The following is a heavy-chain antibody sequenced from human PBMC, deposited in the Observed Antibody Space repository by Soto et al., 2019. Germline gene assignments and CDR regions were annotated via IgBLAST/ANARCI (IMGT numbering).Heavy chain of an antibody. D-gene: IGHD6-13*01. Sequence: PSETLSLTCTVSGVSISNDVYYWTWIRQYPGKGLEWVGYIYYTGSTYYNPSLTSRVMMSVDTSKNQFSLKLSSVTAADTAVYYCARDQWVRGSSWWGFWFDPWGQGTLVTVSS. CDR2: IYYTGST. CDR1: GVSISNDVYY. V-gene: IGHV4-31*03. CDR3: ARDQWVRGSSWWGFWFDP. J-gene: IGHJ5*02.